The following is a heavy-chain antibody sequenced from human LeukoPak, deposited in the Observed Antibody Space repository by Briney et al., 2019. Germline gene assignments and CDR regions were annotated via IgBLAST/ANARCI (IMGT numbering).Heavy chain of an antibody. CDR3: ARDPGEWLRRGPYYYGMDV. V-gene: IGHV1-18*01. D-gene: IGHD5-12*01. CDR2: ISAYNGNT. J-gene: IGHJ6*02. Sequence: ASVKVSCKASGYTFTSYGISWVRQAPGQGLEWMGWISAYNGNTNYAQKLQGRVTMTTDTSTSTAYMELRSLRSDDTAVYYCARDPGEWLRRGPYYYGMDVWGQGTTVTVSS. CDR1: GYTFTSYG.